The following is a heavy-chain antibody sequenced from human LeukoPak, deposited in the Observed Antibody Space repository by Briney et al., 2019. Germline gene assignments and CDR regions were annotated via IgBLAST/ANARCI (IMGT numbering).Heavy chain of an antibody. CDR1: GFTFSSYG. V-gene: IGHV3-21*01. D-gene: IGHD6-13*01. J-gene: IGHJ4*02. CDR2: ISSSSGYI. Sequence: GRSLRLSCAASGFTFSSYGMHWVRQAPGKGLEWVSSISSSSGYIYYADSVKGRFTISRDNAKNSLYLQMNSLGAEDTAVYYCARAGKYSSTMVLYKFDYWGQGTLVTVSS. CDR3: ARAGKYSSTMVLYKFDY.